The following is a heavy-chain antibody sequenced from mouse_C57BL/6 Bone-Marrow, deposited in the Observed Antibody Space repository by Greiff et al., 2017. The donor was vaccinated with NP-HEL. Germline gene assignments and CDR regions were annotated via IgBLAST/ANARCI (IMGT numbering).Heavy chain of an antibody. Sequence: VKPVGSGGGLVKPGGALKLSCAASGFPFCDYGMHWVCQGPEKGLEWVAYISSVRSTIYYADTVKGRFTISRDNAKNTLFLPMTSLGSEDTAMYYCARRGWDGAWFAYWGQGTLVTVSA. CDR2: ISSVRSTI. V-gene: IGHV5-17*01. CDR1: GFPFCDYG. D-gene: IGHD4-1*01. CDR3: ARRGWDGAWFAY. J-gene: IGHJ3*01.